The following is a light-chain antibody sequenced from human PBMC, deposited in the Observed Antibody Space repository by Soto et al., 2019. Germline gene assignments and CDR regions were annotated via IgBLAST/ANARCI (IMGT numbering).Light chain of an antibody. Sequence: QSALTQPASVSGSPGQSITISCTGTSSDVGGYNYVSWFQQPPGKAPKLMIYGVTNRPSGVSARFSGSKSGNTASLTISGLQAEDEADYYCNSYTTDSTWVFGGGTKLTVL. J-gene: IGLJ3*02. CDR3: NSYTTDSTWV. CDR1: SSDVGGYNY. V-gene: IGLV2-14*01. CDR2: GVT.